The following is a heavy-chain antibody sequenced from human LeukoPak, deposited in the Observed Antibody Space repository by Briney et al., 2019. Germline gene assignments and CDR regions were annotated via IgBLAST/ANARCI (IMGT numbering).Heavy chain of an antibody. V-gene: IGHV3-30-3*01. J-gene: IGHJ4*02. D-gene: IGHD2-21*02. CDR1: GFPLTNYA. CDR2: ISYDGTNK. Sequence: GGALRLSCAASGFPLTNYALHWVRQAPAKGLEWVAVISYDGTNKYSADSVKGRFTISRDNSKNTLALQMNSLRAEDTALYYCARGFVLGAAKKYFDYWGQGALVTVSS. CDR3: ARGFVLGAAKKYFDY.